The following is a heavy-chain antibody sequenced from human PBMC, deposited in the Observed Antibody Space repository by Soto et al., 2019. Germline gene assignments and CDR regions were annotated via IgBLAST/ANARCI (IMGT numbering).Heavy chain of an antibody. D-gene: IGHD2-2*01. CDR2: ISPYSGYT. CDR1: GYSFMKYG. Sequence: ASVKVSCKGFGYSFMKYGINWVRQAPGQGLEWVGWISPYSGYTHSAQKFHGRLTLTTDTAASTAYMELRILRSADTALYYCAREASVLIPAAQPSRFDSWGKGTLVTVSS. CDR3: AREASVLIPAAQPSRFDS. J-gene: IGHJ4*02. V-gene: IGHV1-18*01.